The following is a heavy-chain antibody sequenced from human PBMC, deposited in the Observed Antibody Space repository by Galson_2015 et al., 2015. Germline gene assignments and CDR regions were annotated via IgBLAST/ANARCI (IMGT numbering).Heavy chain of an antibody. CDR3: AHGPRNDRKDCSWFDP. J-gene: IGHJ5*02. V-gene: IGHV2-5*02. CDR1: GFSLNTWGVG. Sequence: PALVKPTQTLTLTCSFSGFSLNTWGVGVGWIRQSPGKALEWLGLIYWDDDKRYNPSLRNRLTITKDASRNQVVLTLTNMDPVDTATYYCAHGPRNDRKDCSWFDPWGQGILVTVSS. D-gene: IGHD1-14*01. CDR2: IYWDDDK.